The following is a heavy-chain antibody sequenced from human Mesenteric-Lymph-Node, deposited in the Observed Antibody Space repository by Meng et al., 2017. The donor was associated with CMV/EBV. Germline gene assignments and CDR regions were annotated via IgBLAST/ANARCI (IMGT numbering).Heavy chain of an antibody. D-gene: IGHD3-22*01. CDR3: ARDGAQTYYYDTRRLVG. CDR2: VNSDGSGI. J-gene: IGHJ4*02. V-gene: IGHV3-74*03. CDR1: GFTFSNYW. Sequence: GESLKISCTASGFTFSNYWMHWVRQTPGMGLEWVSRVNSDGSGITYADSVKGRFTISRDNAKNTLYLQMNSLRAEDTAVYYCARDGAQTYYYDTRRLVGWGQGTLVTVSS.